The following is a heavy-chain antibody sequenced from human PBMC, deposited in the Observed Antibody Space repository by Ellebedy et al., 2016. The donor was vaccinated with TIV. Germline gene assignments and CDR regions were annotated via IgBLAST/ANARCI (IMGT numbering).Heavy chain of an antibody. CDR2: ISSDGTGT. D-gene: IGHD2-2*01. Sequence: GESLKISCSASGFTFSSYWMHWVRQAPGKGLVWVSRISSDGTGTSYADPMQGRFTISRDNAKNTLYLQMNSLRAEDTAVYYCARVECNSISCPGAFDIWGKGTMVTVSS. CDR3: ARVECNSISCPGAFDI. CDR1: GFTFSSYW. J-gene: IGHJ3*02. V-gene: IGHV3-74*01.